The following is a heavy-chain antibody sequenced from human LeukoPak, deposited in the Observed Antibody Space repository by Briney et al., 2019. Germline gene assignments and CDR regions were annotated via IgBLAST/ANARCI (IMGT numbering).Heavy chain of an antibody. CDR2: IYTSGST. D-gene: IGHD2-2*01. CDR1: GGSISSYY. V-gene: IGHV4-4*09. J-gene: IGHJ4*02. CDR3: ARRYCSSTSCYADY. Sequence: PSETLSLTCTVSGGSISSYYWSWIRQPPGKGPEWIGYIYTSGSTNYNPSLKSRVTISVDTSKNQFSLKLSSVTAADTAVYYCARRYCSSTSCYADYWGQGTLVTVSS.